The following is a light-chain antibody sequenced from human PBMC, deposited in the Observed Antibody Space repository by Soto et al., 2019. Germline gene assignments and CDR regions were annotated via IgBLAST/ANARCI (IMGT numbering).Light chain of an antibody. V-gene: IGKV3-11*01. CDR1: QRVSTY. J-gene: IGKJ2*01. Sequence: EIVLTQSPATLSLSPGERATLSCRASQRVSTYLAWYQQQPGQAPRLLIYDASNRASGIPARFSGSGSGTDFTLTISSLEPGDFAVYYCQQRSNWYTFGQGTKLEIK. CDR2: DAS. CDR3: QQRSNWYT.